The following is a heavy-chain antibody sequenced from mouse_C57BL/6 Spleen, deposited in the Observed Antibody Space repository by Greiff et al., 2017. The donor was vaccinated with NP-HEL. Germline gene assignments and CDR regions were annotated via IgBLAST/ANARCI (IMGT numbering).Heavy chain of an antibody. CDR1: GYTFTSYW. J-gene: IGHJ4*01. CDR2: IDPSDSYT. V-gene: IGHV1-59*01. CDR3: ARLEYYGVGAMDY. Sequence: VQLQQPGAELVRPGTSVKLSCKASGYTFTSYWMHWVKQRPGQGLEWIGVIDPSDSYTNYNQKFKGKATLTVDTSSSTAYMQLSSLTSEDSAVYYCARLEYYGVGAMDYWGQGTSVTVSS. D-gene: IGHD1-2*01.